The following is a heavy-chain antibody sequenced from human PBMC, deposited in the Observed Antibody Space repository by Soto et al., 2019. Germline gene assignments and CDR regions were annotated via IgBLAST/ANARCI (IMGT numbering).Heavy chain of an antibody. J-gene: IGHJ5*02. V-gene: IGHV1-8*02. CDR3: ARNLYNTGDFDH. Sequence: QVQLMQSGAEVRKPGASVKVSCRASGYTFTDYDINWVRQATGQGLEWLGWMTPNSGNTGYALKFHGRVTLTRDISRSTAYMELSSLTSEDTAVYYCARNLYNTGDFDHWGQGTLVTVSS. D-gene: IGHD3-16*01. CDR1: GYTFTDYD. CDR2: MTPNSGNT.